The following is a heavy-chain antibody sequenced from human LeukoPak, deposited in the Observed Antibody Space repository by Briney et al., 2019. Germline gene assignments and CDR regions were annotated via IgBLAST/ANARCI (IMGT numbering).Heavy chain of an antibody. CDR2: IYSGGST. D-gene: IGHD2-2*01. CDR1: GFTFSSYA. J-gene: IGHJ6*02. V-gene: IGHV3-53*01. Sequence: GGSLRLSCAASGFTFSSYAMSWVRQAPGKGLEWVSVIYSGGSTYYADSVKGRFTISRDNSKNTLYLQMNSLRAEDTAVYYCARDSPAAMMGMDVWGQGTTVTVSS. CDR3: ARDSPAAMMGMDV.